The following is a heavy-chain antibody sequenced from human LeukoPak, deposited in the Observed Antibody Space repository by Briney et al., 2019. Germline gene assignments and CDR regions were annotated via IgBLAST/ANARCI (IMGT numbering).Heavy chain of an antibody. D-gene: IGHD6-6*01. Sequence: GGSLRLSCAASGFTFSDYYMSWIRQAPGKGLEWVSYISSSGSTIYYADSVKGRFTISRDNAKNSLHLHMNSLRAEDTAESYCARFSSSSGGFDYWGQGTLVTVSS. CDR2: ISSSGSTI. J-gene: IGHJ4*02. CDR3: ARFSSSSGGFDY. CDR1: GFTFSDYY. V-gene: IGHV3-11*04.